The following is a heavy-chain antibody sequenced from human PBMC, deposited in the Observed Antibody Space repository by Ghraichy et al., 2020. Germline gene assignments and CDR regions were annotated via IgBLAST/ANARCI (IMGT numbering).Heavy chain of an antibody. D-gene: IGHD4-17*01. CDR1: GGSISSYY. V-gene: IGHV4-59*01. CDR2: IYYSGST. J-gene: IGHJ2*01. Sequence: SETLSLTCTVSGGSISSYYWSWIRQPPGKGLEWIGYIYYSGSTNYNPSLKSRVTISVDTSKNQFSLKLSSVTAADTAVYYCARDTRQYGHYWYFDLWGRGTLVTVSS. CDR3: ARDTRQYGHYWYFDL.